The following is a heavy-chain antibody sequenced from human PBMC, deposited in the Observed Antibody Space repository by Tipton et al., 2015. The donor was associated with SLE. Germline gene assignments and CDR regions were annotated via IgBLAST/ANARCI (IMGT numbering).Heavy chain of an antibody. CDR3: ARDSAVNFWYFDL. J-gene: IGHJ2*01. CDR1: GASISTHY. CDR2: ISYTGNT. Sequence: LSLTCTVSGASISTHYWSWIRQPPGKGLEWIGYISYTGNTNFNPSLKSRVTMSVATSKNQFSLRLTSVTAADTAMYYCARDSAVNFWYFDLWGRGTQVTVSS. V-gene: IGHV4-59*11.